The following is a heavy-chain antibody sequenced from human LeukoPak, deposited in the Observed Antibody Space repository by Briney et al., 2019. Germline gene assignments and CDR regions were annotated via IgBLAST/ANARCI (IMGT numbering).Heavy chain of an antibody. V-gene: IGHV3-11*01. J-gene: IGHJ3*02. CDR2: MSSSGSTI. D-gene: IGHD2-2*01. CDR3: ARYIVVVPADDAFDI. Sequence: AGGSLRLSCAASGFTFSDFYMSWLRQAPGKGLEWVSSMSSSGSTIYYADSVKGRFTISRDNAKNSLYLQMNSLRAEDTAVYYCARYIVVVPADDAFDIWGQGTMVTVSS. CDR1: GFTFSDFY.